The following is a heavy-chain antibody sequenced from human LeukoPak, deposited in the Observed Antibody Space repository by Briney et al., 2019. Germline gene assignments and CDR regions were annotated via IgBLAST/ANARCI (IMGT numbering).Heavy chain of an antibody. CDR1: GYTFTSYY. Sequence: ASVKVSCKASGYTFTSYYMHWVRQAPGQGLEWMGIINPSGGSTSYAQEFQGRVTMTRDMSTSTVYMELGSLRSEDTAVYYCARFYGSGTHSVWYLDYWGQGTLVTVSS. CDR2: INPSGGST. V-gene: IGHV1-46*01. J-gene: IGHJ4*02. CDR3: ARFYGSGTHSVWYLDY. D-gene: IGHD3-10*01.